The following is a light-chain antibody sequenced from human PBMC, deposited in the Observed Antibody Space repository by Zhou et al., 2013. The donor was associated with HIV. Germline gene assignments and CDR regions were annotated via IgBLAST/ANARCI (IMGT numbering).Light chain of an antibody. CDR1: QGIGNY. Sequence: DIQMTQSPSSLSTSVGDRITIMCRASQGIGNYLAWYQQKPGKVPKLLIYGASTLQSGVPSRFSGSGSGTDFTLTISSLQPEDVATYYCQNYNTAPYTFGQGTKLEIK. CDR2: GAS. V-gene: IGKV1-27*01. CDR3: QNYNTAPYT. J-gene: IGKJ2*01.